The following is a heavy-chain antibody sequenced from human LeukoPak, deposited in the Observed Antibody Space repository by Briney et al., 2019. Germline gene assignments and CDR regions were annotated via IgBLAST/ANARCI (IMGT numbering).Heavy chain of an antibody. CDR2: ITSSGAT. D-gene: IGHD1-26*01. CDR1: GFTFSKYG. V-gene: IGHV3-23*01. Sequence: PGGSLRLSCAASGFTFSKYGAWVRQAPGKGLEWVSAITSSGATYYADSVKGRFTIPGDNSKNTLYLQMNSLGAEDTAVYYCANGRSESYHYWGRGTLVTVSS. CDR3: ANGRSESYHY. J-gene: IGHJ4*02.